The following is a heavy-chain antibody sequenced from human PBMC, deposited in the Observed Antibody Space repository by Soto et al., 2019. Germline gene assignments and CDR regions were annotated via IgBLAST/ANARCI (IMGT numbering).Heavy chain of an antibody. Sequence: PGGSLRLSCTASGFIFGSYGMHWVRQAPGKGLEWVALISYDGTNKYYPDSVKGRFTISRDNPRNMLYLEMNSLSAEDTAMYYCARVPLDFCGRECSSANWGQGTQVTVSS. CDR3: ARVPLDFCGRECSSAN. D-gene: IGHD2-21*01. CDR2: ISYDGTNK. CDR1: GFIFGSYG. J-gene: IGHJ4*02. V-gene: IGHV3-30*03.